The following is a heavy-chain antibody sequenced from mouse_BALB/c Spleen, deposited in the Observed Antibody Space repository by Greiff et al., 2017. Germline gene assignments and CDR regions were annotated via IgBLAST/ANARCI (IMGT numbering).Heavy chain of an antibody. Sequence: EVKLMESGGGLVQPGGSLRLSCATSGFTFTDYYMSWVRQPPGKALEWLGFIRNKANGYTTEYSASVKGRFTISRDNSQSILYLQMNTLRAEDSATYYCARVPYYAMDYWGQGTSVTVSS. CDR2: IRNKANGYTT. CDR3: ARVPYYAMDY. V-gene: IGHV7-3*02. CDR1: GFTFTDYY. J-gene: IGHJ4*01.